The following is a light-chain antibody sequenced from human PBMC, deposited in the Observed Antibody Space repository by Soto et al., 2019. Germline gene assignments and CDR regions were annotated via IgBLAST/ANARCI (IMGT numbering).Light chain of an antibody. CDR3: LQHNSYPYT. Sequence: DIQMTQSPSSLSASVGDRVTITCRASQGIRNDLAWHQQKPGKAPKRLIYAASSLQSGVPSRFSGIGSRTEFTLTISSLQPEDFAIYYCLQHNSYPYTFGQGTKLEIK. V-gene: IGKV1-17*01. CDR1: QGIRND. CDR2: AAS. J-gene: IGKJ2*01.